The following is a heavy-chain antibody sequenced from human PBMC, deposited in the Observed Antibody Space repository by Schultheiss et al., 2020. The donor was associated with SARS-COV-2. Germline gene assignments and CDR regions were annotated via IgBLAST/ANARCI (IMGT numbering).Heavy chain of an antibody. CDR1: GGSISSSSYY. Sequence: SQTLSLTCTVSGGSISSSSYYWGWIRQPPGKGLEWIGSIYYSGSTYYNPSLKSRVTISVDTSKNQFSLKLSSVTAADTVVYYCARDNAFYGVDVWGQGTTVTVSS. CDR3: ARDNAFYGVDV. CDR2: IYYSGST. J-gene: IGHJ6*02. V-gene: IGHV4-39*07.